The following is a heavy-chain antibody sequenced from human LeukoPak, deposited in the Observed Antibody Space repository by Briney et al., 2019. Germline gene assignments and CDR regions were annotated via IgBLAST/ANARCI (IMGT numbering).Heavy chain of an antibody. CDR2: INSDGSIT. CDR1: GFSFSTYW. Sequence: GGSLRLSCAASGFSFSTYWMHWVRQIPGKEPVWVSRINSDGSITVYADSVKGRFTFSKDNAKNMLYLQMTSLRADDTATYYCASDSPSNGLDVWGQGTTVTVSS. V-gene: IGHV3-74*01. J-gene: IGHJ6*02. CDR3: ASDSPSNGLDV.